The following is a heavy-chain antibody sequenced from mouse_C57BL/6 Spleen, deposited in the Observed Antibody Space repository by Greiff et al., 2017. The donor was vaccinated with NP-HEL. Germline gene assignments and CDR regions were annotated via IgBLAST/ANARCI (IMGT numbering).Heavy chain of an antibody. CDR1: GFTFSSYA. CDR3: ARGGDYYAMDY. V-gene: IGHV5-4*01. J-gene: IGHJ4*01. Sequence: EVQRVESGGGLVKPGGSLKLSCAASGFTFSSYAMSWFRQTPEKRLEWVATISDGGSYTYYPDNVKGRFTISRDNAKNNLYLQMSHLKSEDTAMYYCARGGDYYAMDYWGQGTSVTVSS. CDR2: ISDGGSYT. D-gene: IGHD3-3*01.